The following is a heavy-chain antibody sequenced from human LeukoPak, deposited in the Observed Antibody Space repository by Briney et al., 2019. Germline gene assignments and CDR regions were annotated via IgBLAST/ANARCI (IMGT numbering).Heavy chain of an antibody. V-gene: IGHV4-39*01. D-gene: IGHD4-17*01. CDR1: GGSISSSSYY. CDR3: ARVGADYGDYAEYFQH. CDR2: IYYSGST. J-gene: IGHJ1*01. Sequence: PSETPSLTCTVSGGSISSSSYYWGWIRQPPGKGLEWIGSIYYSGSTYYNPSLKSRVTISVDTSKNQFSLKLSSVTAADTAVYYCARVGADYGDYAEYFQHWGQGTLVTVSS.